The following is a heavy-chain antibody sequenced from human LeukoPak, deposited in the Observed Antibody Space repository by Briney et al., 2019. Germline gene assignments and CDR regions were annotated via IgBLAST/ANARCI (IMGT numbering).Heavy chain of an antibody. D-gene: IGHD2/OR15-2a*01. CDR3: ASLKVPGHFDY. CDR2: IYYTGST. V-gene: IGHV4-34*01. CDR1: GGSFSGYY. Sequence: TSETLSLTCAVYGGSFSGYYWAWIRQPPGKGLEWIANIYYTGSTYYNPSLKNRVTISVDTSKNQFSLKVMSVTAADTAVYYCASLKVPGHFDYWGQGTLVTLSS. J-gene: IGHJ4*02.